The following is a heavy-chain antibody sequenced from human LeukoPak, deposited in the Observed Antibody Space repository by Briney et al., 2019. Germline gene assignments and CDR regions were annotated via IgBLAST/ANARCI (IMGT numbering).Heavy chain of an antibody. CDR2: ISGSGGST. CDR1: GFTFSSYA. J-gene: IGHJ6*03. V-gene: IGHV3-23*01. D-gene: IGHD3-22*01. Sequence: GGSLRLSCAASGFTFSSYAMSWVRQAPGKGLEWVSAISGSGGSTYYADSVKGRFTISRDNSKNTLYLQMNSLRAEDTAVYYCAKDSRGEYYYYYMDAWGKGTTVTVSS. CDR3: AKDSRGEYYYYYMDA.